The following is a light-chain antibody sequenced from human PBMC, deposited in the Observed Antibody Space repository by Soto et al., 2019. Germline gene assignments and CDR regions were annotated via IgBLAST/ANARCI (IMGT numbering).Light chain of an antibody. V-gene: IGKV1-5*03. J-gene: IGKJ1*01. CDR2: EAS. CDR1: QSISSW. CDR3: QQYSSYPET. Sequence: DIQMTQLPSTLSASVGDRVTITCRASQSISSWLAWYQQKPGKAPNILIYEASRLESALPSRCSGSGSWTELPLTINSLQTHDFATSSCQQYSSYPETFGQGTKVELK.